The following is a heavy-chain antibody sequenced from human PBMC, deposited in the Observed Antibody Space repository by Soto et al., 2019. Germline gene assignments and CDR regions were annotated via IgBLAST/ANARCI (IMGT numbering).Heavy chain of an antibody. Sequence: QVQLVQSGAEVKKPGASVKVSCKASGYTFTGYYMHWVRQAPGQGLEWMGWINPNSGGTNYAQKFQGRVTMTRDTSISTAYMELSRLRSDDTAVYYCARDKAYGDYGEYYYYGMDVWGQGTTVTVSS. D-gene: IGHD4-17*01. J-gene: IGHJ6*02. CDR1: GYTFTGYY. CDR2: INPNSGGT. CDR3: ARDKAYGDYGEYYYYGMDV. V-gene: IGHV1-2*02.